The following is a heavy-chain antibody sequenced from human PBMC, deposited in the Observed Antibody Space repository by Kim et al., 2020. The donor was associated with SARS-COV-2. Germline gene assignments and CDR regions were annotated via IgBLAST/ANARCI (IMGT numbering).Heavy chain of an antibody. V-gene: IGHV3-23*01. CDR3: AKDGPRDQRDFDL. Sequence: GGSLRLSCAASGFRFSAYTMGWVRQAPGKGLEWVSSIGNDGRPTNYADSVKGRFTISRDNFKNTLYLQMNSLRVEDTAVYYCAKDGPRDQRDFDLWGGGSPVTVSS. CDR1: GFRFSAYT. J-gene: IGHJ4*02. CDR2: IGNDGRPT.